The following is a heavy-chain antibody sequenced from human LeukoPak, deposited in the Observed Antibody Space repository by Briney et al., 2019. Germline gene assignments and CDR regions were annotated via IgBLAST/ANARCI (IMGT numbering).Heavy chain of an antibody. V-gene: IGHV3-9*01. D-gene: IGHD1-20*01. CDR2: ISWNSGNI. CDR1: GFTFDDYA. Sequence: GGSLRLSCAASGFTFDDYAMHWVRQAPGKGLEWVSGISWNSGNIGYADSVKGRFTISRDNARNSLFLQMNSLRAEDTALYFFAKDKSPYNWNAFDIWGRGTMVTVSS. J-gene: IGHJ3*02. CDR3: AKDKSPYNWNAFDI.